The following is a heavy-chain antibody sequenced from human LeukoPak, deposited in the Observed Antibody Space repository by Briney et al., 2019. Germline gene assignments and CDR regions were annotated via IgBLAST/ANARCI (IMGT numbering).Heavy chain of an antibody. J-gene: IGHJ4*02. CDR3: ARGEGYSYGPVKY. D-gene: IGHD5-18*01. CDR2: IIPIFGTT. CDR1: GGTFSSYA. Sequence: ASVKVSCKASGGTFSSYAISWVRQAPGQGLEWMGGIIPIFGTTNYAQKFQGRVTVATDKSTGTAYMELSGLRSEDTAVYYCARGEGYSYGPVKYWGQGTLVTVSS. V-gene: IGHV1-69*05.